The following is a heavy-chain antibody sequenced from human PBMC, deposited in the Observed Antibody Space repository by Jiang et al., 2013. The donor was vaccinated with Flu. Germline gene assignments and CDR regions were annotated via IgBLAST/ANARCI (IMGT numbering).Heavy chain of an antibody. Sequence: GVVRPGGSLRLSCAASGFTFDDYGMSWVRQAPGKGLEWVSGINWNGGSTGYADSVKGRFTISRDNAKNSLYLQMNSLRAEDTALYYCARDLYGGDTGERWVADAFDIWGQGTMVTVSS. D-gene: IGHD3-10*01. CDR3: ARDLYGGDTGERWVADAFDI. CDR1: GFTFDDYG. CDR2: INWNGGST. J-gene: IGHJ3*02. V-gene: IGHV3-20*04.